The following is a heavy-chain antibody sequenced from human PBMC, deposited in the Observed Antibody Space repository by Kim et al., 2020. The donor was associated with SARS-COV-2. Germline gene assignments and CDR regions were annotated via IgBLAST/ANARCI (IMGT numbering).Heavy chain of an antibody. D-gene: IGHD3-22*01. Sequence: SETLSLTCTVSGGSISSYYWSWIRQPPGKGLEWIGYIYYSGSTNYNPSLKSRVTISVDTSKNQFSLKLSSVTAADTAVYYCARGGDYYDSSGYADYWGQGTLFTVSS. CDR1: GGSISSYY. CDR3: ARGGDYYDSSGYADY. CDR2: IYYSGST. V-gene: IGHV4-59*13. J-gene: IGHJ4*02.